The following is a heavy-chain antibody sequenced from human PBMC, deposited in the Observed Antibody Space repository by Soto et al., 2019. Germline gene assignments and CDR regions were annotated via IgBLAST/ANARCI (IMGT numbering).Heavy chain of an antibody. CDR1: GFTFSSYS. V-gene: IGHV3-21*01. CDR2: ISSSSSFI. CDR3: ARHGIAVAGTGPVDY. J-gene: IGHJ4*02. D-gene: IGHD6-19*01. Sequence: GGSLRLSCEASGFTFSSYSMNWVRQAPGKGLEWVSSISSSSSFIYYADSVKGRFTISRDNTKNSLYLQMNSLRAEDTAVYYCARHGIAVAGTGPVDYWGQGTLVTVSS.